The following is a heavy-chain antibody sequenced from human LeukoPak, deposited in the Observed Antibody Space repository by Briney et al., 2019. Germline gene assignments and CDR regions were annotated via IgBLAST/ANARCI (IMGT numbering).Heavy chain of an antibody. CDR3: ARVTGDVVGPFYYYYLDV. Sequence: SETLSLTCTVSGDSMRDDYWGWIRQPAGRGLEWIGRIYSSANIDYNPSLESRVTLSIDTSKNQFSLKLSSVTAADTAVYYCARVTGDVVGPFYYYYLDVWGKGTTVTISS. CDR1: GDSMRDDY. CDR2: IYSSANI. J-gene: IGHJ6*03. D-gene: IGHD2-15*01. V-gene: IGHV4-4*07.